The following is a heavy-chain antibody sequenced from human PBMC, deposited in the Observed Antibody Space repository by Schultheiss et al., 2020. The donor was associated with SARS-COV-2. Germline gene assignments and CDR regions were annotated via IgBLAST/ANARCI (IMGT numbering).Heavy chain of an antibody. CDR3: ARTHMVG. J-gene: IGHJ4*02. CDR2: ISYDGSNK. V-gene: IGHV3-30*01. D-gene: IGHD2-8*01. CDR1: GFTFSSYA. Sequence: GESLKISCAASGFTFSSYAMHWVRQAPGKGLEWVAVISYDGSNKYYADSVKGRFTISRDNSKNTLYLQMNSLRAEDTAVYYCARTHMVGWGQGTLVTVSS.